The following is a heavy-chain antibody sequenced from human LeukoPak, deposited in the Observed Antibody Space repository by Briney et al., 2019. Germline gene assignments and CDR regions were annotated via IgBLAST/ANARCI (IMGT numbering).Heavy chain of an antibody. J-gene: IGHJ4*02. CDR1: GFTFSNHG. CDR2: ISPSADIK. CDR3: AKDDAWLRFGE. V-gene: IGHV3-23*01. D-gene: IGHD3-10*01. Sequence: TGGSLRLSCAASGFTFSNHGMNWGRQAPGKGLEWVSGISPSADIKYYADSVKGRFTISRDNSKNMLYLEVISLTADDTAVYYCAKDDAWLRFGEWSQGTLVTVSS.